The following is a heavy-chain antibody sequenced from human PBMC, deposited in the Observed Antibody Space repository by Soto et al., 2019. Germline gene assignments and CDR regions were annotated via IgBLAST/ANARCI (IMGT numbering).Heavy chain of an antibody. CDR2: IYYSGST. Sequence: KASETLSLTCTVSGGSISSGGYYWSWIRQHPGKGLEWIGYIYYSGSTYYNPSLKSRVTISVDTSKNQFSLKLSSVTAADTAVYYCARAPYDFWSGYYGWFDPWGQGTLVTVSS. J-gene: IGHJ5*02. CDR1: GGSISSGGYY. D-gene: IGHD3-3*01. CDR3: ARAPYDFWSGYYGWFDP. V-gene: IGHV4-31*03.